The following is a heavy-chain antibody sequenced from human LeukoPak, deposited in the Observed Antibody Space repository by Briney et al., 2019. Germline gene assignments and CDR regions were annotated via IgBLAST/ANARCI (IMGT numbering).Heavy chain of an antibody. V-gene: IGHV1-69*13. CDR1: GGTFSSYA. CDR3: ARAAHRVVSDDAFDI. Sequence: ASVTVSCKASGGTFSSYAISWVRQAPGQGLEWMGGIIPIFGTANYAQKFQGRVTITADESTSTAYMELSSLRSEDTAVYYCARAAHRVVSDDAFDIWGQGTMVTVSS. CDR2: IIPIFGTA. D-gene: IGHD1-14*01. J-gene: IGHJ3*02.